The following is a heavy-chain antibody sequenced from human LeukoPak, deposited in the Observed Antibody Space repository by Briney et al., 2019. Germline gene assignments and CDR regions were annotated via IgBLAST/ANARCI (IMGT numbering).Heavy chain of an antibody. CDR1: GDSVSTNGVA. CDR2: TYYGSKWYN. J-gene: IGHJ3*02. CDR3: ARGRSSAFDT. Sequence: SQTLSLTCGLSGDSVSTNGVAWNWIRQSPSRGLEWLGRTYYGSKWYNDYAVSVKSRITINPDTSRNQFSLQLNSVTPEDTAVYYCARGRSSAFDTWGQGTVVTVSS. V-gene: IGHV6-1*01.